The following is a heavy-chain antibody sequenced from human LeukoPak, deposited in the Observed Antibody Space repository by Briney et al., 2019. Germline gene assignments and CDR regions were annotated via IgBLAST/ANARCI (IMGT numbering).Heavy chain of an antibody. CDR1: GFIFSNYG. CDR2: IRYDGSNK. J-gene: IGHJ4*02. CDR3: AKTHYYDFWSGYLGPFFDY. Sequence: GGSLRLSCAASGFIFSNYGIHWVRQAPGKGLEWVAFIRYDGSNKYYADSVKGRFTISRDNSKNTLYLQMNSPRAEDTAVYYCAKTHYYDFWSGYLGPFFDYWGQGTLVTVSS. V-gene: IGHV3-30*02. D-gene: IGHD3-3*01.